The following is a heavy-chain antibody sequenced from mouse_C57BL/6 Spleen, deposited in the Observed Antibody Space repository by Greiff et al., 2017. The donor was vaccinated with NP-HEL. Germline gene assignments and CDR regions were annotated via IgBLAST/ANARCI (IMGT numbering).Heavy chain of an antibody. CDR3: ARRRVGQGGHFDY. CDR1: GYAFSSYW. CDR2: IYPGDGDT. V-gene: IGHV1-80*01. D-gene: IGHD3-3*01. J-gene: IGHJ2*01. Sequence: QVQLQQSGAELVKPGASVKISCKASGYAFSSYWMNWVKQRPGKGLEWIGQIYPGDGDTNYNGKFKGKATLTADKSSSTAYMQLSSLTSEDSAVYFWARRRVGQGGHFDYWGQGTTLTVSS.